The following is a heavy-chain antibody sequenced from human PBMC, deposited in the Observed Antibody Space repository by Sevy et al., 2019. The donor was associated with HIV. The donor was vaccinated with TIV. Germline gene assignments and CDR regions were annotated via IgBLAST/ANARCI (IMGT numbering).Heavy chain of an antibody. CDR1: GFTFSTYD. D-gene: IGHD3-16*01. J-gene: IGHJ6*02. CDR3: AKNRPPGGSFFSRHGMDV. CDR2: ISYDGSYR. V-gene: IGHV3-30*18. Sequence: GGSLRLSCVASGFTFSTYDMHWVRQAPGKGLEWVAIISYDGSYRYYADSVRGRFSMSRDNSKNTMYLQMNCLSIEDTAVYYCAKNRPPGGSFFSRHGMDVWGRGTTVTVSS.